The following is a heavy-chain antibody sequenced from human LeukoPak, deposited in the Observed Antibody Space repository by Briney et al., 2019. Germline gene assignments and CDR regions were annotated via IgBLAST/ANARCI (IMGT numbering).Heavy chain of an antibody. D-gene: IGHD3-9*01. J-gene: IGHJ4*02. Sequence: GRSLRLSCAASGFTFSSYGMHWVRQAPGKGLEWVAVISYDGSNKYYADSVKGRFTISRDNSKNTLYLQMNSLRAEDTAVYYCAKDSRPGLLRYFDWAKYYFDYWGQGTLVTVSS. CDR3: AKDSRPGLLRYFDWAKYYFDY. CDR1: GFTFSSYG. V-gene: IGHV3-30*18. CDR2: ISYDGSNK.